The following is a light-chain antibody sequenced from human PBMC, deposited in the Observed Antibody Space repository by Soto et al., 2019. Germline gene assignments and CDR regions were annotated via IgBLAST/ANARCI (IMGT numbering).Light chain of an antibody. CDR1: QSVSNRY. CDR2: GAS. Sequence: EIVLTQSPGTLSLSPGERATLSCWASQSVSNRYLAWYQQKPGQAPRLLIYGASSRATGIPDRFSGGGSGTDFTLTISRLGPEDFAVYYCQQFSSYPLTFGGGTKVDIK. V-gene: IGKV3-20*01. CDR3: QQFSSYPLT. J-gene: IGKJ4*01.